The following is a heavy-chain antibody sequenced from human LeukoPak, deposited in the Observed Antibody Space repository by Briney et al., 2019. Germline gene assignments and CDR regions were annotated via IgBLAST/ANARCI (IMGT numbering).Heavy chain of an antibody. CDR3: ARGPNSGRADYYMDV. J-gene: IGHJ6*03. CDR2: ISDSSGST. CDR1: GFTFTSYA. Sequence: PGGSLRLSCAASGFTFTSYAMNWVRQAPGKGLEWVSTISDSSGSTYYADSVKGRFTISRDNSKNTLYLQMNSLRAEDTAVYYCARGPNSGRADYYMDVWGKGTTVTVSS. V-gene: IGHV3-23*01. D-gene: IGHD4-23*01.